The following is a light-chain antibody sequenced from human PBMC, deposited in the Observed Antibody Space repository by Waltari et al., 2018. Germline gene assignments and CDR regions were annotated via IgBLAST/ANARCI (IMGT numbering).Light chain of an antibody. CDR1: KSINNW. V-gene: IGKV1-5*03. J-gene: IGKJ1*01. CDR3: QQYDTYWT. Sequence: DIQMTQSPSPLSASVGDRVTITCRASKSINNWLAWYQQKPGKPPKLLIYKASTLETGVPSRFSGSGAGTEFTLTISSLQPDDSATYYCQQYDTYWTFGQGTKVEIK. CDR2: KAS.